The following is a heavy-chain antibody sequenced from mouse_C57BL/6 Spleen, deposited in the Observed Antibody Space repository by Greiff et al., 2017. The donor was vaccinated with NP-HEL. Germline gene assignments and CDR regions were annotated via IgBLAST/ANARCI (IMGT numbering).Heavy chain of an antibody. Sequence: ESGPGLVKPSQSLSLTCSVTGYSITSGYYWNWIRQFPGNKLEWMGYISYDGSNNYNPSLKNRISITRDTSKNQFFLKLNSVTTEDTATYYCARLDYENAMDYWGQGTSVTVSS. D-gene: IGHD2-4*01. CDR2: ISYDGSN. CDR3: ARLDYENAMDY. CDR1: GYSITSGYY. J-gene: IGHJ4*01. V-gene: IGHV3-6*01.